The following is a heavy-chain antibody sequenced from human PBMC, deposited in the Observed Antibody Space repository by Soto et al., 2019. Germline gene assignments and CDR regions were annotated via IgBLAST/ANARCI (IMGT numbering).Heavy chain of an antibody. CDR3: ARDRRYCSGGSCPAQYYYYYGMDV. V-gene: IGHV1-69*13. Sequence: SVKVSCKASGGTFSSYAISWVRQAPGQGLEWMGGIIPLFGTANYAQKFQRRVTITADESTSTAYMELSSLRSEDTAVYYCARDRRYCSGGSCPAQYYYYYGMDVCGQGTTVTVSS. CDR1: GGTFSSYA. D-gene: IGHD2-15*01. J-gene: IGHJ6*02. CDR2: IIPLFGTA.